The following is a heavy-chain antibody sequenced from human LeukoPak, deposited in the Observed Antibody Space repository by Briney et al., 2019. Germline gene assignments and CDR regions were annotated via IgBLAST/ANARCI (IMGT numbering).Heavy chain of an antibody. J-gene: IGHJ4*02. CDR1: GYTFTSYY. Sequence: GASVKVSCKASGYTFTSYYMHWVRQAPGQGLEWMGIINPSGGSTSYAQKFQGRVTMTRDTSTSTVYMELSSLRSEDTAVYYCARDRYCSGGSCYYFVYWGQGTLVTVSS. CDR2: INPSGGST. V-gene: IGHV1-46*01. D-gene: IGHD2-15*01. CDR3: ARDRYCSGGSCYYFVY.